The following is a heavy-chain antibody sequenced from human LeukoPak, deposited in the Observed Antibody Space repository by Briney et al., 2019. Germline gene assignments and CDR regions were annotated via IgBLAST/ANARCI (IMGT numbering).Heavy chain of an antibody. V-gene: IGHV3-23*01. Sequence: GGSLRLSCAASGFIFSTYGMTWFRQAPGRGLEWVSGISGSGLNTYYADSVKGRFTSSRDNSKNMLYLQMNSLRAEDTAVYYCAKSTAAAPGFGFDVWGQGTMVTVSS. CDR2: ISGSGLNT. CDR3: AKSTAAAPGFGFDV. CDR1: GFIFSTYG. D-gene: IGHD2-2*01. J-gene: IGHJ3*01.